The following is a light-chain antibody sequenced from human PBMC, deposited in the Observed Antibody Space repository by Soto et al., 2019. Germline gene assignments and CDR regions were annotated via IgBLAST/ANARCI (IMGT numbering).Light chain of an antibody. CDR3: QQYGSSPPT. V-gene: IGKV3-20*01. Sequence: TPSPSTLSASVGDRATLSCRASQSVSSYLAWYQQKPGQAPRLLIYGASTRATGIPARFSGSGSGTDFTLTISGLGPEDFAMYYCQQYGSSPPTFGQGTKVDIK. CDR2: GAS. CDR1: QSVSSY. J-gene: IGKJ1*01.